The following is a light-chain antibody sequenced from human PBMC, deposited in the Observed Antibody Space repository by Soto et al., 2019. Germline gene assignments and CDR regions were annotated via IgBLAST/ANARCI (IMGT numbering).Light chain of an antibody. J-gene: IGKJ2*01. V-gene: IGKV1-5*03. CDR3: QQYNSRYT. CDR2: KAS. CDR1: QSISSW. Sequence: DIQMTQSPSTLSASVGDRVTITCRASQSISSWLAWYQQKPGKAPKLLIYKASSLESGVPSRFSGSGSGTEFTLTNRSLQPDDFATYYCQQYNSRYTFGQGTKLEIK.